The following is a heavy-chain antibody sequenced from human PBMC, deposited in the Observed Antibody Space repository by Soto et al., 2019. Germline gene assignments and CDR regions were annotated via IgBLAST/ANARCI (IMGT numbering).Heavy chain of an antibody. Sequence: RGESLKISCAASGFTFSSYAMSWVRQAPGKGLEWVSAISGSGGSTYYADSVKGRFTISRDNSKNTLYLQMNSLRAEDTAVYYCAKDLRGYSGYGILTTYYYYGMDVWGQGTTVTVSS. D-gene: IGHD5-12*01. CDR2: ISGSGGST. CDR3: AKDLRGYSGYGILTTYYYYGMDV. J-gene: IGHJ6*02. V-gene: IGHV3-23*01. CDR1: GFTFSSYA.